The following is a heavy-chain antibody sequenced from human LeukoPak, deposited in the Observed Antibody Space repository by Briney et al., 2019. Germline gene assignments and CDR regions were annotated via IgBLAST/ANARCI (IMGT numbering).Heavy chain of an antibody. V-gene: IGHV3-23*01. Sequence: GGSLRLSCAASGFTFSSYAMSWVRQAPGKGLEWVSGTSDRGDYTYYADSVKGRFTISRDSSKNTLFLQMNSLGAEDTALYFCARKAQYNGHYPLDYWGQGTLVTVSS. CDR3: ARKAQYNGHYPLDY. D-gene: IGHD1-7*01. CDR2: TSDRGDYT. CDR1: GFTFSSYA. J-gene: IGHJ4*02.